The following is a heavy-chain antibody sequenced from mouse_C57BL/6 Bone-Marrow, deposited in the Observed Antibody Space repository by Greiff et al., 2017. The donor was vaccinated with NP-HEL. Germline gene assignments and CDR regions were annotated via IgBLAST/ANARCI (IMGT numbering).Heavy chain of an antibody. CDR1: GFNITDDY. J-gene: IGHJ4*01. V-gene: IGHV14-4*01. CDR2: IDPENGDT. CDR3: TTGGSSPYAMDY. Sequence: VQLQQSGAELVRPGASVTLSCTASGFNITDDYMHWVKQRPEQGLEWIGWIDPENGDTEYASKFQGKATLTADTSSNTAYLQLSSLTSEDTAVYYCTTGGSSPYAMDYWGQGTSVTVSS. D-gene: IGHD1-1*01.